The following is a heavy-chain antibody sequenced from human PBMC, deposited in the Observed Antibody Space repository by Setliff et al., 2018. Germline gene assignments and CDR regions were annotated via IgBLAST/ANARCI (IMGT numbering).Heavy chain of an antibody. D-gene: IGHD4-17*01. Sequence: LRLSCVASTFTFSKYAVTWVRQAPGKGLEWVSSIHVSGGTTYYADSVKGRFTISRDNSRNSLYLQMNSLRVEDTASYYCARDPNGDYVGAFDPWGQGSLVTVSS. CDR1: TFTFSKYA. J-gene: IGHJ5*02. CDR3: ARDPNGDYVGAFDP. CDR2: IHVSGGTT. V-gene: IGHV3-23*01.